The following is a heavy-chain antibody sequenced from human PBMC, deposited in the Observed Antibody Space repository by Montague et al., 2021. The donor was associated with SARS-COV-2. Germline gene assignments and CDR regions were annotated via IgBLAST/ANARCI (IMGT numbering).Heavy chain of an antibody. CDR3: ARYYERSLDV. V-gene: IGHV4-39*01. D-gene: IGHD3-16*01. Sequence: SETLSLTCTVSGDSITNDRYYWGWVRQPPGKGLEWIASIYFSGHIFFNPYLKSRVTISIDTSKNQFFLKVTSVTAADTAVYYCARYYERSLDVWGQGTTVTVSS. CDR2: IYFSGHI. J-gene: IGHJ6*02. CDR1: GDSITNDRYY.